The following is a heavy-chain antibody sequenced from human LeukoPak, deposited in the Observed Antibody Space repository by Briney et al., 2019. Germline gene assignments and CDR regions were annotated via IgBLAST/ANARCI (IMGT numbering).Heavy chain of an antibody. D-gene: IGHD3-9*01. Sequence: PSETLSLTCAVSGGSISSSNWWSWVRQPPGKGLEGIGEIYHSGSTNYNPSLKSRVTISVDKSKNQFSLKLSSVTAADTAVYYCARDGDYDILTGPYAFDIWGQGTMVTVSS. J-gene: IGHJ3*02. CDR2: IYHSGST. V-gene: IGHV4-4*02. CDR3: ARDGDYDILTGPYAFDI. CDR1: GGSISSSNW.